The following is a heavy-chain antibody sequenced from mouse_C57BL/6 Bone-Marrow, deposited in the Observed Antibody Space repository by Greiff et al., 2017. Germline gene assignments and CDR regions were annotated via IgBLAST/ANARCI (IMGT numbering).Heavy chain of an antibody. Sequence: VQVLEPGAGLVKPGASVKFSCTASGYTFTSYGMHWVQQGPEQGLEWIGLISTNSGSTNYNETFKSKVTLSVDKASSTVYMQISSLTSEDSAVYYCARGSYGSSAWFAYWGQGTLVTVSA. D-gene: IGHD1-1*01. J-gene: IGHJ3*01. CDR1: GYTFTSYG. V-gene: IGHV1-64*01. CDR3: ARGSYGSSAWFAY. CDR2: ISTNSGST.